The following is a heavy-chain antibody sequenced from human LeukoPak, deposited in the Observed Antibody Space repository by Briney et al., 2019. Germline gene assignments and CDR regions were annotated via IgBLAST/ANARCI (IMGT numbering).Heavy chain of an antibody. CDR3: ARGTAAGKGYYYYGMDV. V-gene: IGHV3-66*01. CDR2: IYTGGST. CDR1: AFSDSSNF. J-gene: IGHJ6*02. Sequence: GGSLRLSCVDSAFSDSSNFMSWVRQAPGKGLEWVSVIYTGGSTYSADSVKGRFTISRDYSENTAYLQMNSLRVEDTAVYYCARGTAAGKGYYYYGMDVWGQGTTVTVSS. D-gene: IGHD6-13*01.